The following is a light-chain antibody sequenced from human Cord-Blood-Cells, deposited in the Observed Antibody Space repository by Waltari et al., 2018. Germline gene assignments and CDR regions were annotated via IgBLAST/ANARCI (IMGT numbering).Light chain of an antibody. CDR3: CSYAGSSTFYV. CDR2: EGS. Sequence: QSALTQPASVSGSPRQSITISCTGTSSDVGSYNLVSWYQQHPGKAPKLMIYEGSKRPSGVSNRFSGSKSGNTASLTLSGLQAEDEADYYCCSYAGSSTFYVFGTGTKVTVL. J-gene: IGLJ1*01. V-gene: IGLV2-23*01. CDR1: SSDVGSYNL.